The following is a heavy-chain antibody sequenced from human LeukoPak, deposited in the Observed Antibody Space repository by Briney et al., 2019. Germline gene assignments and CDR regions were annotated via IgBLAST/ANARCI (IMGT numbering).Heavy chain of an antibody. Sequence: ASVKVSCKASGYTFTDYAMHWVRQAPGQRLEWMGWINTGNGNTRYSEKFQGRVTITMDTSASTAYMELSSLRSEDTAVYYCARDCVVGLAPFDPWGQGTLVTVSS. V-gene: IGHV1-3*04. CDR1: GYTFTDYA. J-gene: IGHJ5*02. CDR3: ARDCVVGLAPFDP. D-gene: IGHD2-15*01. CDR2: INTGNGNT.